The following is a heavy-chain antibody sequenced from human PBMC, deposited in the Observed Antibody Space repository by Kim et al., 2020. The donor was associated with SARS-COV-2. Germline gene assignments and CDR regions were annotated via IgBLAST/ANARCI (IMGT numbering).Heavy chain of an antibody. J-gene: IGHJ4*02. CDR2: IYYSGST. V-gene: IGHV4-59*13. D-gene: IGHD1-26*01. CDR1: GGSISSYY. CDR3: ARGRAREVPQAAPYYIDY. Sequence: SETLSLTCTVSGGSISSYYWSWIRQPPGKGLEWIGYIYYSGSTNYNPSLKSRVTISVDTSKNQFSLKLSSVTAADTAVYYCARGRAREVPQAAPYYIDYWGQGTLVTVSS.